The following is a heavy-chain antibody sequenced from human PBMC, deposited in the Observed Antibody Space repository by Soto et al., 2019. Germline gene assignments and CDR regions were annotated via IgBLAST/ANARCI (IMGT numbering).Heavy chain of an antibody. CDR1: GITFSNAW. J-gene: IGHJ4*02. CDR2: IKSKTDGGTT. CDR3: TTPPYDGYRTNSEIRRFDY. V-gene: IGHV3-15*01. Sequence: EVQLVESGGGLVKPGGSLSLSCTASGITFSNAWMSWVRQAPGKGLEWVGRIKSKTDGGTTDYAAPVKGRFTISRDDSKNTLYLQMNSLKTEDTAVYYCTTPPYDGYRTNSEIRRFDYWGQGTLVTVSS. D-gene: IGHD6-13*01.